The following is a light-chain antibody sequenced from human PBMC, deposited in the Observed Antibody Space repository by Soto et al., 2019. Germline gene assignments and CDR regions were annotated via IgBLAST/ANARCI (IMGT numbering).Light chain of an antibody. Sequence: EIVLTQSPGTLSLSPGERATLSCRASQSVSSSYLAGYQQKPGQAPRLLIYGASSRATGIPDRFSGSGSGTDFILTISRLEPEDFAVYYCQQYGRSPWTFGQGTKVEIK. CDR3: QQYGRSPWT. J-gene: IGKJ1*01. V-gene: IGKV3-20*01. CDR2: GAS. CDR1: QSVSSSY.